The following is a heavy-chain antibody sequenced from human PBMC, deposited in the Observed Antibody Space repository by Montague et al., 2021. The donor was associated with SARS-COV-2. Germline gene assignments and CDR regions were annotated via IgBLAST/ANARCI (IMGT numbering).Heavy chain of an antibody. J-gene: IGHJ6*02. CDR1: GFSLSTSGMC. D-gene: IGHD3-9*01. Sequence: PPLVKPTQTLTLTCTFSGFSLSTSGMCVSWIRQPPGKALEWPARIDWDDDKYYSTSLKTRLTISKDTSKNQVVLTMTNMDPVDTATYYCARRTYDILTGYDYGMDVWGQGTTVTVSS. CDR3: ARRTYDILTGYDYGMDV. CDR2: IDWDDDK. V-gene: IGHV2-70*11.